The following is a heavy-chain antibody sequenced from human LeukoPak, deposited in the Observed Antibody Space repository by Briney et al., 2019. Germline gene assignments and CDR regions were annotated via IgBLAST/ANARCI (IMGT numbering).Heavy chain of an antibody. V-gene: IGHV1-69*05. Sequence: ASVKVSCKASGGTFSSYAISWVQQAPGQGLEWMGGIIPIFGTANYAQKFQGRVTITTDESTSTAYMELSSLRSEDTAVYYCARDLQYLDYWGQGTLVTVSS. J-gene: IGHJ4*02. CDR2: IIPIFGTA. CDR1: GGTFSSYA. D-gene: IGHD4-11*01. CDR3: ARDLQYLDY.